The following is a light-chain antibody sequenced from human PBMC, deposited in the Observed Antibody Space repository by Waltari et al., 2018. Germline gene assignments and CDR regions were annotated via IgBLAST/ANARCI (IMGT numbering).Light chain of an antibody. CDR3: ATWDNSLTAVV. CDR1: SSNIGNYS. CDR2: DNN. Sequence: QSVLPQPPSVSAAPGQKVTISCSGSSSNIGNYSVSWYHQLPGATPKLLIYDNNKRPSGIPDRFSASKSGTSATLDITGLQIGDEADYYCATWDNSLTAVVFGGGTKLTVL. V-gene: IGLV1-51*01. J-gene: IGLJ2*01.